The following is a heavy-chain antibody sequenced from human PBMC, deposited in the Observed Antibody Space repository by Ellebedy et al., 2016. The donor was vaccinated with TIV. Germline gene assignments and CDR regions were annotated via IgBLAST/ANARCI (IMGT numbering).Heavy chain of an antibody. Sequence: MPSETLSLTCAISGDSVSSNSVAWNWIRQSPSRGLEWLGRTYHRFQWFNDYAVSVKSRISIRPDTSKNQFSLQLNSLTPEDQALYYCVRGSRGAFDIWGQGTMVTVSS. CDR1: GDSVSSNSVA. CDR3: VRGSRGAFDI. CDR2: TYHRFQWFN. J-gene: IGHJ3*02. V-gene: IGHV6-1*01.